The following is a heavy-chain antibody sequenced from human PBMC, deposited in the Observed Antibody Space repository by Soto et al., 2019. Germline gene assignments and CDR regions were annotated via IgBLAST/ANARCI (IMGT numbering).Heavy chain of an antibody. CDR2: IYWDDDK. Sequence: SGPTLGNATQTLTLTFTFSGVSLRPSGVGVGWIRQPPGKALEWLAPIYWDDDKRYSPSLKSRLTITKDTSKNQVVLTMTNMDPVDTATYYCAHRRKPTIFGVVIHLTAGPGSFAYWGQGTLVTVSS. V-gene: IGHV2-5*02. J-gene: IGHJ4*02. D-gene: IGHD3-3*01. CDR3: AHRRKPTIFGVVIHLTAGPGSFAY. CDR1: GVSLRPSGVG.